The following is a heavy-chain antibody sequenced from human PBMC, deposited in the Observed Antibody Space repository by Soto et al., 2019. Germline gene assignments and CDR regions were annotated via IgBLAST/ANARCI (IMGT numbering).Heavy chain of an antibody. CDR1: GGSISSYY. V-gene: IGHV4-59*01. Sequence: SETLSLTCTVSGGSISSYYWSWIRQPPGKGLEWIGYIYYSGSTNYNPSLKSRVTISVDTSKNQFSLKLSSVTAADTAVYYCARDFTYFDSWGQGTLVTVSS. J-gene: IGHJ4*02. CDR3: ARDFTYFDS. CDR2: IYYSGST.